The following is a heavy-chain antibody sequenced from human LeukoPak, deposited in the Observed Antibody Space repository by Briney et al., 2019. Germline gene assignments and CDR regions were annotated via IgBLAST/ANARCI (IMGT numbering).Heavy chain of an antibody. CDR1: GGSISSYY. CDR3: ARAKAYDFWSGYYAPYYYYYYMDV. D-gene: IGHD3-3*01. V-gene: IGHV4-59*01. CDR2: IHYSGST. J-gene: IGHJ6*03. Sequence: SETLSLNCTVSGGSISSYYWTWIRQPPGKGLEWIGFIHYSGSTNHNPSLKSRVTISVDTSKNQFSLKLSSVTAADTAVYYCARAKAYDFWSGYYAPYYYYYYMDVWGKGTTVTVSS.